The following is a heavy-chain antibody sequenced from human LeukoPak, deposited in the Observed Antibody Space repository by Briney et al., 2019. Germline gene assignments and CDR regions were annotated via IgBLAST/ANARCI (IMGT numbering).Heavy chain of an antibody. Sequence: GRSLRLSCAASGFTFSSYAMHWVRQAPGKGLEWVAVISYDGSNKYYADSVKGRFTISRDNSKNTLYLQMNSLRAEDTAVYYCARDPDLVLMVYAGGFDYWGQGTLVTVSS. CDR2: ISYDGSNK. D-gene: IGHD2-8*01. V-gene: IGHV3-30-3*01. CDR3: ARDPDLVLMVYAGGFDY. J-gene: IGHJ4*02. CDR1: GFTFSSYA.